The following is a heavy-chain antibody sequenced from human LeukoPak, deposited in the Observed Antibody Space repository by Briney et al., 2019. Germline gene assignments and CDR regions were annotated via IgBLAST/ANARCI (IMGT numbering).Heavy chain of an antibody. V-gene: IGHV3-48*04. J-gene: IGHJ4*02. CDR1: GFTLSDYS. D-gene: IGHD3-22*01. CDR3: ARGSPNEYDSSGYYSPLGY. Sequence: PGGSLRLSCVASGFTLSDYSINWLRQAPGKGLEWVSYISSGSSTIYYADSVKGRFTTSRDNAKNSLYLQMNSLRAEDTAVYYCARGSPNEYDSSGYYSPLGYWGQGTLVIVST. CDR2: ISSGSSTI.